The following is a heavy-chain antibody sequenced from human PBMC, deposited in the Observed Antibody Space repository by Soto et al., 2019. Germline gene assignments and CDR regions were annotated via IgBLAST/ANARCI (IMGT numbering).Heavy chain of an antibody. Sequence: QVQLVQSGAEVKKPGSSVKFSCKTSGGLFSVFSFNWVRQAPGQGLEWMGAVLPITGSTDYAQKFQGRLTITADRSTSTIYMELSRLTSDDTANYYCATIRVRGGPLRFEDGGQGTLISVSS. V-gene: IGHV1-69*06. J-gene: IGHJ4*01. CDR1: GGLFSVFS. CDR2: VLPITGST. CDR3: ATIRVRGGPLRFED. D-gene: IGHD5-12*01.